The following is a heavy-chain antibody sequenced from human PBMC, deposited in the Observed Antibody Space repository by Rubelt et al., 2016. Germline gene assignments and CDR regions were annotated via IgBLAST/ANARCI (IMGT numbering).Heavy chain of an antibody. Sequence: QVQLVQSGAEVKKPGASVRVSCKASGYTFTSNAIHWVRQAPGQRLEWMGWINAGNGNTKYTQKFQGRFTITRDTSATTAYMELGSLRSEDTAGDYCATHGSGWSFDYWGQGTLVTVSS. D-gene: IGHD6-19*01. V-gene: IGHV1-3*01. CDR2: INAGNGNT. CDR1: GYTFTSNA. CDR3: ATHGSGWSFDY. J-gene: IGHJ4*02.